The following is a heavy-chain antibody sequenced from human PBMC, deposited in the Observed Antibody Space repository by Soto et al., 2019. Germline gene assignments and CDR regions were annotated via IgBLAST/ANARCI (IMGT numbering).Heavy chain of an antibody. V-gene: IGHV1-3*01. D-gene: IGHD1-7*01. Sequence: QVQLVQSGAEVKKPGASVKVSCQASGYPFTTYALLWVRQAPGQRLEWMGWINAGNGDTKYSQKFHGRITITRDTSASTAYMELSSLRSEDTSVYFCARDPGTASALRAYHFDYWGQGTLVTVSS. J-gene: IGHJ4*02. CDR1: GYPFTTYA. CDR3: ARDPGTASALRAYHFDY. CDR2: INAGNGDT.